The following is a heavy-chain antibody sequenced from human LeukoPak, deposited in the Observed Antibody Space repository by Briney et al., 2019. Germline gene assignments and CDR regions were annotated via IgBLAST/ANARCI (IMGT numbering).Heavy chain of an antibody. V-gene: IGHV1-2*02. CDR2: INPNNGGT. J-gene: IGHJ3*02. CDR3: ARGGSRSSGAFDI. Sequence: ASVKVSCKASGYTFTSYYMHWVRQAPGQGLEWMGIINPNNGGTNYAQTFQGRVTMTRDTSISTAYMELSRLRFDDTAVYYCARGGSRSSGAFDIWGQGTMVTVSS. CDR1: GYTFTSYY. D-gene: IGHD6-13*01.